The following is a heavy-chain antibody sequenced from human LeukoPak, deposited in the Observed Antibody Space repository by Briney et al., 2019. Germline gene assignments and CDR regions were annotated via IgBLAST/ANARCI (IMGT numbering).Heavy chain of an antibody. D-gene: IGHD6-19*01. V-gene: IGHV4-59*01. J-gene: IGHJ4*02. Sequence: PSETLSLTCTVSGGTIRSYYWNWTRQPPGKGLEWIGYIYYSGSTNYNPSVESRVTISVDTSKNQFSLKLSSVTAADTAVYYCARGHSSGWYYFDYWGQGTLVTVSS. CDR3: ARGHSSGWYYFDY. CDR2: IYYSGST. CDR1: GGTIRSYY.